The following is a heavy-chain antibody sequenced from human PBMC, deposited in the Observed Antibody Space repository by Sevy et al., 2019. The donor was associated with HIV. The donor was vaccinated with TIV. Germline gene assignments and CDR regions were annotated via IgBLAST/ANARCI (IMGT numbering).Heavy chain of an antibody. CDR2: IKSKTDGGPT. CDR1: GFTLSDAW. CDR3: TTDAHDFTNYPSPYYFDQ. V-gene: IGHV3-15*01. D-gene: IGHD4-4*01. Sequence: GGSLRLSCAASGFTLSDAWMSWVRQAPGKGLEWVGRIKSKTDGGPTDYAAPVKGRFTISRDESKNTLYLQMNSLKTDDTAVYYCTTDAHDFTNYPSPYYFDQWDQGTLVTVSS. J-gene: IGHJ4*02.